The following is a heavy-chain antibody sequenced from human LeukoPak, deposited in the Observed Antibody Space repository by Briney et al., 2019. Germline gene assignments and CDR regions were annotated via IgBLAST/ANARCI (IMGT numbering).Heavy chain of an antibody. J-gene: IGHJ6*03. Sequence: GGSLRLSCAASGFTFSNYWMNWVRQAPGKGLEWVADIKQDGSEKYYVDSVKGRFTISRDNSKNTLYLQMNSLRAEDTAVYYCAKEGPINYYYYMDVWGKGTTVTVSS. CDR1: GFTFSNYW. V-gene: IGHV3-7*01. CDR2: IKQDGSEK. CDR3: AKEGPINYYYYMDV.